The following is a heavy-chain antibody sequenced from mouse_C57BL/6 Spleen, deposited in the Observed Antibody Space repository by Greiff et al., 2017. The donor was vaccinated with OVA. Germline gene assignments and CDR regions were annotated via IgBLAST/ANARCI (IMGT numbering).Heavy chain of an antibody. J-gene: IGHJ1*03. V-gene: IGHV2-3*01. Sequence: VQVVESGPGLVAPSPSLSITCTASGFSLTSYGVSWVRQPPGQGLEWLGVIWGDGSTNYHSALISSLSISKDNSKSKVFLKLNSLQTDDTATYYCARHSYYYGSSYVWYFDGWGTGTTVTVSS. D-gene: IGHD1-1*01. CDR3: ARHSYYYGSSYVWYFDG. CDR2: IWGDGST. CDR1: GFSLTSYG.